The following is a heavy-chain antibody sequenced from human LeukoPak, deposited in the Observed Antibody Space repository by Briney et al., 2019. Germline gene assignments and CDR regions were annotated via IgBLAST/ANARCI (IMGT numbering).Heavy chain of an antibody. V-gene: IGHV3-21*01. J-gene: IGHJ4*02. Sequence: GGSLRLSCAASGFTFSSYSMNWVRQAPGKGLEWVTTISGSSSYINYADSVKGRFTISRDNAKNSLYLQMSSLRAEDTAVYYCARANYDSSGYYFDSWGQGTLVTVSS. D-gene: IGHD3-22*01. CDR3: ARANYDSSGYYFDS. CDR2: ISGSSSYI. CDR1: GFTFSSYS.